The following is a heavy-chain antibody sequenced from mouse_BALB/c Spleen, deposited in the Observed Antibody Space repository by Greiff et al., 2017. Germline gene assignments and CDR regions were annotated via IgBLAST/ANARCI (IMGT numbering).Heavy chain of an antibody. D-gene: IGHD4-1*01. CDR3: TRRELILGRNFDN. CDR1: GYTFTSYW. Sequence: EVKLQESGTVLARPGASVKMSCKASGYTFTSYWMHWVKQRPGQGLEWIGAIYPGNSDTSYNQKFKGKAKLTAVTSTSTAYMELSSLTNEDSAVYYCTRRELILGRNFDNWGQGTTLTVSS. CDR2: IYPGNSDT. J-gene: IGHJ2*01. V-gene: IGHV1-5*01.